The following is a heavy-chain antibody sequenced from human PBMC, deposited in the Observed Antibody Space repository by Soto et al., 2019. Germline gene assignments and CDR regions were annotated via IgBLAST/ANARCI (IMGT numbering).Heavy chain of an antibody. J-gene: IGHJ6*02. CDR1: GGSISSGGYY. D-gene: IGHD3-22*01. V-gene: IGHV4-30-2*01. CDR3: ASTNPYDSSGYYWGSANYYGMGV. Sequence: SETLSLTCAVSGGSISSGGYYGSWIRQPPGKGLGWIGYSYHSGMTYYNPSRKSRVTISVDRTRNQFSLKLSSVTAADTAGYYCASTNPYDSSGYYWGSANYYGMGVWGQGSTFTVSS. CDR2: SYHSGMT.